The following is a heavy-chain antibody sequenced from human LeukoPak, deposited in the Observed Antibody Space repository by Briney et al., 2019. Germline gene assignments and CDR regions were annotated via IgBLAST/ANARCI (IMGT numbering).Heavy chain of an antibody. CDR2: IYHAGIT. CDR3: ARFTMIALFDD. J-gene: IGHJ4*02. Sequence: SETLSLTCTVSSGSISTSNYYWGWVRQPPGKALEWIGSIYHAGITYYNSSLKSRVTISIDTSKNQFSLKLSSATAADTALYYCARFTMIALFDDWGQGTLVTVSS. CDR1: SGSISTSNYY. D-gene: IGHD3-22*01. V-gene: IGHV4-39*01.